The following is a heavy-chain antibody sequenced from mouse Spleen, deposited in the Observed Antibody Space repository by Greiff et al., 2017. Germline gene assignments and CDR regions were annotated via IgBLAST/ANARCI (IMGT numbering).Heavy chain of an antibody. Sequence: QVHVKQSGAELARPGASVKLSCKASGYTFTSYGISWVKQRTGQGLEWIGEIYPRSGNTYYNEKFKGKATLTADKSSSTAYMELRSLTSEDSAVYFCARLGTTVVDYWGQGTTLTVSS. CDR1: GYTFTSYG. D-gene: IGHD1-1*01. CDR2: IYPRSGNT. V-gene: IGHV1-81*01. J-gene: IGHJ2*01. CDR3: ARLGTTVVDY.